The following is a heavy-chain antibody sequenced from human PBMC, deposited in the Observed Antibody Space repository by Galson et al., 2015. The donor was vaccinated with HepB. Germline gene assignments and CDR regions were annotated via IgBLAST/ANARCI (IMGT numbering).Heavy chain of an antibody. CDR2: ISSSSSTI. J-gene: IGHJ4*02. D-gene: IGHD1-26*01. Sequence: SLRLSCAASGFTFSSYSMNWVRQAPGKGLEWVSYISSSSSTIYYADSVKGRFTISRDNAKNSLYLQMNSLRDEDTAVYYCATPGSGSYRIFDYWGQGTLVTVSS. CDR3: ATPGSGSYRIFDY. V-gene: IGHV3-48*02. CDR1: GFTFSSYS.